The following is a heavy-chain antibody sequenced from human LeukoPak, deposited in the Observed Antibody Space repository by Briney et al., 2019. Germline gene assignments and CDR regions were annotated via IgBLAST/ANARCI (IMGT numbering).Heavy chain of an antibody. D-gene: IGHD5-18*01. CDR2: ISGSGGST. V-gene: IGHV3-23*01. J-gene: IGHJ4*02. Sequence: PGGSLRLSCAASGFTFSSYGMSWVRQAPGKGLEWVSAISGSGGSTNYADSVKGRFTISRDTSKDTLFLQMNSLGGAATAVYYCAKAHSGDTYGYSDYWGQGTMVTVSS. CDR1: GFTFSSYG. CDR3: AKAHSGDTYGYSDY.